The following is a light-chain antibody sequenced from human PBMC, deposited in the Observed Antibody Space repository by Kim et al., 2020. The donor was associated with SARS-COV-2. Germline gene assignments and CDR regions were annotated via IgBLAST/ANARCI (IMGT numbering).Light chain of an antibody. J-gene: IGLJ2*01. CDR1: KLGDKY. CDR2: QDN. V-gene: IGLV3-1*01. CDR3: QAWDSSTVV. Sequence: SYELTQPPSVSVSPGQTASITCSGDKLGDKYACWYQQKPGQSPVLVIYQDNNRPSGIPERFSGSNSGNTATLTISGTQAMDEADYYCQAWDSSTVV.